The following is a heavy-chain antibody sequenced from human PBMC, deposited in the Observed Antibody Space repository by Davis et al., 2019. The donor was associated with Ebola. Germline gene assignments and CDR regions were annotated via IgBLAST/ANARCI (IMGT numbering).Heavy chain of an antibody. J-gene: IGHJ4*02. D-gene: IGHD2-8*01. V-gene: IGHV3-23*01. CDR1: GFTFSSYA. Sequence: GEPLKISCAASGFTFSSYAMSWVRQAPGKGLEWVSAISGSGGSTYYADSVKGRFTISRDNSKNTLYLQMNSLRAEDTAVYYCAGGVWDYWGQGTLVTVSS. CDR3: AGGVWDY. CDR2: ISGSGGST.